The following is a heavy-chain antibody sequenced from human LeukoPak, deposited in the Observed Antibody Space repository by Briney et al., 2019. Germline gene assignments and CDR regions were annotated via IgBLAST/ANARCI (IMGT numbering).Heavy chain of an antibody. Sequence: GGSLRLSCAASGFTFSIYAMSWVRQAPGKGLEWVSTVSGSGHSTFYADSVKGRFTISRDNSKNTLYLQMNSLRAEDTAVYYCARVLEMATWTWGQGTLVTVSS. CDR1: GFTFSIYA. J-gene: IGHJ5*02. CDR2: VSGSGHST. D-gene: IGHD5-24*01. CDR3: ARVLEMATWT. V-gene: IGHV3-23*01.